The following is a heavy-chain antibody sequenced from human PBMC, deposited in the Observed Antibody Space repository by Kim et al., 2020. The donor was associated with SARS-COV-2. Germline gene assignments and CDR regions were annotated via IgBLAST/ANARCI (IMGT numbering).Heavy chain of an antibody. V-gene: IGHV4-59*01. J-gene: IGHJ3*02. D-gene: IGHD1-26*01. Sequence: SETLSLTCTVSGGSISSYYWSWIRQPPGKGLEWIGYIYYSGSTNYNPSLKSRVTISVDTSKNQFSLKLSSVTAADTAVYYCARRETWWEPTKEAFDIWGQGTMVTVSS. CDR2: IYYSGST. CDR3: ARRETWWEPTKEAFDI. CDR1: GGSISSYY.